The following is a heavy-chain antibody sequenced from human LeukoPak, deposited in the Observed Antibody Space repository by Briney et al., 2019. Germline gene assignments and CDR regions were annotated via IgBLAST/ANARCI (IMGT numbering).Heavy chain of an antibody. D-gene: IGHD3-22*01. CDR1: GFTFSSYA. V-gene: IGHV3-23*01. CDR3: AEDRGSMIVVVRH. Sequence: GGSLRLSCAASGFTFSSYAMSWVRQAPGKGLVWVSAISGSGGSTYYADSVKGRFTISRDNAKNSLYLQMNSLRAEDTALYYCAEDRGSMIVVVRHWGQGTLVTVSS. J-gene: IGHJ1*01. CDR2: ISGSGGST.